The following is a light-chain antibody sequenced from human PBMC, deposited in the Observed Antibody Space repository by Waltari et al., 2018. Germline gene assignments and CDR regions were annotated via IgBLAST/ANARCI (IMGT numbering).Light chain of an antibody. CDR3: LQYNSKPLT. Sequence: DIQMTQSPSSLSASVGDRVTITCRASQGISNYLSWYQQKPGKTPKRLFYAASSLESGVPSRCSGSGSGTEFTLTISSLLPEDFAAYYCLQYNSKPLTFGGGTKVEIK. V-gene: IGKV1-17*01. CDR1: QGISNY. CDR2: AAS. J-gene: IGKJ4*01.